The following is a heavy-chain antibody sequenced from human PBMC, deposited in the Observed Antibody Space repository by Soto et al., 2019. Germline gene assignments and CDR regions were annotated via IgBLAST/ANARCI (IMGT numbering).Heavy chain of an antibody. Sequence: SETLSLTCAVSGDSISSGDWWTWVRQPPGERLEWIGEIFHSGTTNYNPSLKSRVTISVDKSKNQFSLKLSSVSAADTAVYYCARIVYCGGDCFSFDYWGQGTLVTV. CDR2: IFHSGTT. CDR1: GDSISSGDW. V-gene: IGHV4-4*02. D-gene: IGHD2-21*02. J-gene: IGHJ4*02. CDR3: ARIVYCGGDCFSFDY.